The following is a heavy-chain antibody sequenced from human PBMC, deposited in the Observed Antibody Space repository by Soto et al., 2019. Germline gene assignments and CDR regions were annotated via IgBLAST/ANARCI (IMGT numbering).Heavy chain of an antibody. CDR2: IYPGDSDT. J-gene: IGHJ5*02. Sequence: GESLKISCTGVGYSFTSYWIGWVRQMPAKGLEWMGIIYPGDSDTRYSPSFQGQVTISADKSISTVYLQWSSLKASDTAMYYCARGYCTTNICDPWFDPWGQGTLVTVSS. V-gene: IGHV5-51*01. D-gene: IGHD2-8*01. CDR3: ARGYCTTNICDPWFDP. CDR1: GYSFTSYW.